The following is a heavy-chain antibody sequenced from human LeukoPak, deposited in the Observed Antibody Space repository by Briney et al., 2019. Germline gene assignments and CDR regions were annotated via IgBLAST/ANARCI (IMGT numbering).Heavy chain of an antibody. V-gene: IGHV3-30-3*01. D-gene: IGHD1-26*01. Sequence: GRSLRLSCAASGFTFSSYAMHWVRQAPGKGLEWVAVISYDGSNKYYADSVKGRFTISRVNSKNTLYLQMNSLRAEDTAVYYCARDQIVGAYGFDYWGQGTLVTVSS. J-gene: IGHJ4*02. CDR2: ISYDGSNK. CDR3: ARDQIVGAYGFDY. CDR1: GFTFSSYA.